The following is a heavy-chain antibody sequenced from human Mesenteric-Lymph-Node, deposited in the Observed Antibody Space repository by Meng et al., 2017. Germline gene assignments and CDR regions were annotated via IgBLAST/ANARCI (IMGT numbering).Heavy chain of an antibody. V-gene: IGHV4-61*01. CDR2: IYYSGNT. CDR1: GGSVSSGSYY. Sequence: QLEESGPGPLRPSETLSLTCTVSGGSVSSGSYYWTWIRQPPGKGLEWIGYIYYSGNTNYNPSLKSRVTISVDTSKNQFSLKLSSVTAADTAVYYCARGFLSFVRVFDYWGQGTLVTVSS. J-gene: IGHJ4*02. D-gene: IGHD2/OR15-2a*01. CDR3: ARGFLSFVRVFDY.